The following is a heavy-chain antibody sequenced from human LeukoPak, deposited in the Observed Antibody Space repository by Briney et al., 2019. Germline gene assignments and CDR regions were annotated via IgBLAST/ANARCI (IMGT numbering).Heavy chain of an antibody. J-gene: IGHJ3*02. CDR1: GFTFSSHS. CDR3: ARTSTYYYDPDAFDI. D-gene: IGHD3-22*01. V-gene: IGHV3-21*01. CDR2: ISSSSSYI. Sequence: GGSLRLSCAASGFTFSSHSMNWVRQAPGKGLEWVSSISSSSSYIYYADSVKGRFTISRDNAKNSLYLQMNSLRAEDTAVYYCARTSTYYYDPDAFDIWGQGTMVTVSS.